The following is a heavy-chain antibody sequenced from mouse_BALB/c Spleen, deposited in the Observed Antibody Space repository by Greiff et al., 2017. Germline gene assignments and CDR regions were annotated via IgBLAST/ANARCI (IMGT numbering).Heavy chain of an antibody. CDR1: GFTFSSFG. D-gene: IGHD1-1*01. CDR2: ISSGSSTI. V-gene: IGHV5-17*02. Sequence: EVHLVESGGGLVQPGGSRKLSCAASGFTFSSFGMHWVRQAPEKGLEWVAYISSGSSTIYYADTVKGRFTISRDNPKNTLFLQMTSLRSEDTAMYYCARDGSSSFAYWGQGTLVTVSA. J-gene: IGHJ3*01. CDR3: ARDGSSSFAY.